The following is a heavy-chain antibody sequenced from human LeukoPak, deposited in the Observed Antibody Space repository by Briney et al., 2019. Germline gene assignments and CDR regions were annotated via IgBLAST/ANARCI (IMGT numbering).Heavy chain of an antibody. CDR3: ARDPIAVAGYYYYGMDV. D-gene: IGHD6-19*01. CDR2: INPSGGST. CDR1: GYTFTGYY. V-gene: IGHV1-46*01. J-gene: IGHJ6*02. Sequence: ASVKVSCKASGYTFTGYYMHWVRQAPGQGLEWMGIINPSGGSTSYAQKFQGRVTMTRDTSTSTVYMELSSLRSEDTAVYYCARDPIAVAGYYYYGMDVWGQGTTVTVSS.